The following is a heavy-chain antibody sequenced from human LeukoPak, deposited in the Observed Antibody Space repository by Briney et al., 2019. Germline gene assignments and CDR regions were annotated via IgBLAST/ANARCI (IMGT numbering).Heavy chain of an antibody. CDR2: TYYRSKWYD. V-gene: IGHV6-1*01. Sequence: SQTLSLTCAISGDSVSSKNGAWNWIRQSPSRGLEWLGRTYYRSKWYDDYADSVKGRITISPDTSKNQFSLHVYSLTPEDRAVYYCARDLGTSGWYTFDFWGQGTLVTVSS. J-gene: IGHJ4*02. CDR1: GDSVSSKNGA. D-gene: IGHD6-19*01. CDR3: ARDLGTSGWYTFDF.